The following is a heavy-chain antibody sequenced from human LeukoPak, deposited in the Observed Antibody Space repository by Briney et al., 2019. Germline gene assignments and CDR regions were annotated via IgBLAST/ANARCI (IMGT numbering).Heavy chain of an antibody. CDR2: IIPTFGTA. Sequence: ASVKVSCKASGGTFSSYAISWVRQAPGQGLEWRGGIIPTFGTANYAQKFQGRVTITADESTSTAYMELSSLRSEDTAVYYCAILTMIVTRYAFDIWGQGTMVTVSS. V-gene: IGHV1-69*13. J-gene: IGHJ3*02. CDR3: AILTMIVTRYAFDI. CDR1: GGTFSSYA. D-gene: IGHD3-22*01.